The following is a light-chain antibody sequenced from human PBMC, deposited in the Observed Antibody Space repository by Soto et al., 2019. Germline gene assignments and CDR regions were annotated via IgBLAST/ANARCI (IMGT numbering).Light chain of an antibody. CDR2: GAS. J-gene: IGKJ1*01. Sequence: EIVLTQSPGTLSLSPGERATLSCRAIQSVSSSYLAWHQQKPGQAPRLLIYGASTRATGIPARFSGSGSGTEFTLTISSLQSEDFAVYYCQQYGSSLTWTFGQGTKVDI. CDR1: QSVSSSY. V-gene: IGKV3-20*01. CDR3: QQYGSSLTWT.